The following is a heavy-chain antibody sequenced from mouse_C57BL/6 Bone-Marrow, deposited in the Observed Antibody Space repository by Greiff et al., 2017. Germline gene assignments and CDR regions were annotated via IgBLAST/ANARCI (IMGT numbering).Heavy chain of an antibody. V-gene: IGHV5-17*01. CDR3: ARPTYYGNYVSN. Sequence: EVQLQQSGGGLVKPGGSLKLSCAASGFTFSDYGMHWVRQAPEKGLEWVAYISSGSSTIYYADTVKGRFTISRDNAKNTLFLQMTSLRSEDTAMYYCARPTYYGNYVSNWGQGTTLTVSS. CDR1: GFTFSDYG. D-gene: IGHD2-10*01. J-gene: IGHJ2*01. CDR2: ISSGSSTI.